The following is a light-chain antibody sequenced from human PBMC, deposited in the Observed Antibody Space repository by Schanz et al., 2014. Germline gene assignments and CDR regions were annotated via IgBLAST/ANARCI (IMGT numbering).Light chain of an antibody. CDR3: SSYAGSNNLV. J-gene: IGLJ2*01. CDR2: EVS. CDR1: SSDVGGYNQ. Sequence: QSALTQPPSASGSPGQSVTISCTGTSSDVGGYNQVSWYQQYPDKVPKLMIYEVSKGPSGVPDRFSGSKSGNTASLTVSGLQAEDEADYYCSSYAGSNNLVFGGGTKLTVL. V-gene: IGLV2-8*01.